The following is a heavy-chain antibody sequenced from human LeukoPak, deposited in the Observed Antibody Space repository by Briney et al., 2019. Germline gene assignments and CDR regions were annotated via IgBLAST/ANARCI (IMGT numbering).Heavy chain of an antibody. CDR2: ISGSGGST. Sequence: GGSLRLSCAASGFTFSSYAMSWVRQAPGKGLEWVSAISGSGGSTYYADSVKGRFTISRDNSKNTLYLQMNSLRAEDTAVYYCAKGENSITILGVAMGYWGQGTLVTVPS. D-gene: IGHD3-3*01. CDR3: AKGENSITILGVAMGY. J-gene: IGHJ4*02. V-gene: IGHV3-23*01. CDR1: GFTFSSYA.